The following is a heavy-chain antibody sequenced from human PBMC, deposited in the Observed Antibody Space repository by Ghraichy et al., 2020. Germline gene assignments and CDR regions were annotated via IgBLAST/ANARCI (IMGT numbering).Heavy chain of an antibody. V-gene: IGHV4-59*01. J-gene: IGHJ3*01. CDR1: GGSISSYY. CDR3: ARRASSVNDDAFDV. CDR2: IYFSGTT. Sequence: SETLSLTCTVSGGSISSYYWSWIRQPPGKGLEYLGFIYFSGTTNYNPSLKSRGIISIDTSKNLFSLKLTSVTAADTAIYYCARRASSVNDDAFDVWGQGTMVTVSS. D-gene: IGHD3-22*01.